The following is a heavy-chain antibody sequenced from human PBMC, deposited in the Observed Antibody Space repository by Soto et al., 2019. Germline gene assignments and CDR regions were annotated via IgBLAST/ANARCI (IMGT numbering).Heavy chain of an antibody. CDR1: GGSITTGGYY. D-gene: IGHD2-15*01. J-gene: IGHJ4*02. Sequence: PSETLSLTCTVSGGSITTGGYYWSWIRQLPGKGLEWIGHRYYSESTYYNPSLKSRVSISLDTSKNQFSLKLSFVTAADTAMYYCARTKCSGGSCCTWSCDYWGQGTLVTVSS. V-gene: IGHV4-31*03. CDR3: ARTKCSGGSCCTWSCDY. CDR2: RYYSEST.